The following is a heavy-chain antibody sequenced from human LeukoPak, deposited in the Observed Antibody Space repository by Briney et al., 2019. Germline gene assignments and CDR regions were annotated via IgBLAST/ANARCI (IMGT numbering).Heavy chain of an antibody. Sequence: PGGTLTLSCSATGFTFSAYAFSWVRQAPGKGLEWVSAISSGGDRTYYVDSVVGRFTISRDNPKNMLLLHMSSLRAEDAAMYYCTREAVATGYGYDWGQGTLVTVSS. CDR2: ISSGGDRT. J-gene: IGHJ4*02. D-gene: IGHD3-16*01. CDR1: GFTFSAYA. V-gene: IGHV3-23*01. CDR3: TREAVATGYGYD.